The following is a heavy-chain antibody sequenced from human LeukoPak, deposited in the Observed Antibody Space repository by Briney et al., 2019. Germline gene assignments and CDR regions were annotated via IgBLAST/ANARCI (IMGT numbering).Heavy chain of an antibody. V-gene: IGHV3-33*01. Sequence: GGSLRLSCAASGFSFSNYGMHWVRQAPGKGLEWVAIIWYDGINKYYADSVRGRFTISRDNSKNTVYLEMNSLRAEDTAMYYYASGPTSFDYWGQGTLVTVSS. D-gene: IGHD1-14*01. CDR3: ASGPTSFDY. J-gene: IGHJ4*02. CDR2: IWYDGINK. CDR1: GFSFSNYG.